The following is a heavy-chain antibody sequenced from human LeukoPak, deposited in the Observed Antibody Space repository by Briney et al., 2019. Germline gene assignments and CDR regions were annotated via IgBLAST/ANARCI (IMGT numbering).Heavy chain of an antibody. CDR1: GYTFTSYD. CDR3: ARAESPTSIWFGELSIHPPTD. J-gene: IGHJ4*02. Sequence: ASVKVSCKASGYTFTSYDINWVRQATGQGLEWMGWMNPNSGNTGYAQKFQGRVTMTRNTSISTAYMELSSLRSEDTAVYYCARAESPTSIWFGELSIHPPTDWGQGTLVTVSS. CDR2: MNPNSGNT. D-gene: IGHD3-10*01. V-gene: IGHV1-8*01.